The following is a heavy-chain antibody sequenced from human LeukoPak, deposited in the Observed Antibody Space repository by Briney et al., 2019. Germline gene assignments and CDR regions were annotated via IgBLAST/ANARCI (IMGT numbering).Heavy chain of an antibody. D-gene: IGHD2-2*01. CDR1: GFPFSNFG. CDR3: AGRGGSSIDYYYGMDV. V-gene: IGHV3-33*01. Sequence: PGGSLRLSCAASGFPFSNFGMHWVRQAPGKGLEWVAVIWYDGSHKYYADSVKGRFTISRDNSNNTLYLQMNSLRAEDTAVYYCAGRGGSSIDYYYGMDVWGQGTTVTVSS. CDR2: IWYDGSHK. J-gene: IGHJ6*02.